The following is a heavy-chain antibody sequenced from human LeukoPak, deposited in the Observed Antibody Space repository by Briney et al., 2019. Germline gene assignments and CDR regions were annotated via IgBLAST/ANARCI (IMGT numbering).Heavy chain of an antibody. D-gene: IGHD6-13*01. CDR2: ITNSGAST. V-gene: IGHV3-23*01. Sequence: GRSLRLSCAASGFTLSNYGMSWVRQAPGKGLEWVSSITNSGASTYYADSVKGRFTISRDNSKNTLYLQMNSLRAEDTAVYYCAKSDTPWGSWYYFDYWGQGTLVTVSS. J-gene: IGHJ4*02. CDR3: AKSDTPWGSWYYFDY. CDR1: GFTLSNYG.